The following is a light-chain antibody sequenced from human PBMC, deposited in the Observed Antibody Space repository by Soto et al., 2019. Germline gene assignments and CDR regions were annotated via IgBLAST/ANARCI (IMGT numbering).Light chain of an antibody. Sequence: DIQMTQSPSSLSASVGDRVTISCRASQTIRSFLHWFQQRPGKAPKLLIYAASSLQSGVPSRFSGSGSGTDFTLTISSLQPEDFATYYFQQSYSTPFTFGPGTKVDIK. CDR1: QTIRSF. V-gene: IGKV1-39*01. J-gene: IGKJ3*01. CDR3: QQSYSTPFT. CDR2: AAS.